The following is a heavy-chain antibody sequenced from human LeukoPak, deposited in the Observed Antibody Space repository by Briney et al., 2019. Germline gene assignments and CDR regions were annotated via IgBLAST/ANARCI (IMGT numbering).Heavy chain of an antibody. CDR2: IGRSSIDK. V-gene: IGHV3-21*04. J-gene: IGHJ4*02. CDR3: AKASPENSSFDY. D-gene: IGHD1-7*01. Sequence: GGSLRLSCTASGFTFNTYTMNWVRQAPGKGPEWISSIGRSSIDKYYADSVRGRFTISRDNAKNSLYLQMNSLRAEDTALYYCAKASPENSSFDYWGQGTLVTVSS. CDR1: GFTFNTYT.